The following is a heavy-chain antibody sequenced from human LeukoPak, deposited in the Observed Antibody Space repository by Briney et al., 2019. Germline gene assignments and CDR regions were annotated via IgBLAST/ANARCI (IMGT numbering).Heavy chain of an antibody. V-gene: IGHV3-53*04. CDR1: GFTFSSYE. J-gene: IGHJ6*02. D-gene: IGHD6-13*01. CDR3: ARGDSSSWYYYGMDV. Sequence: GGSLRLSCAASGFTFSSYEMNWVRQAPGKGLEWVSVIYSGGSTYYADSVKGRFTISRHNSKNTLYLQMNSLRAEDTAVYYCARGDSSSWYYYGMDVWGQGTTVTVSS. CDR2: IYSGGST.